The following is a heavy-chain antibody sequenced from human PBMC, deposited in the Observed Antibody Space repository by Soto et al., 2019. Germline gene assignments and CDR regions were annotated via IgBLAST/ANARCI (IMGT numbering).Heavy chain of an antibody. V-gene: IGHV1-24*01. J-gene: IGHJ4*02. CDR3: ATGLIMSGVVITTTDY. CDR2: FDPEDGET. Sequence: ASVKVSCKVSGYTLTELSMHWVRQAPGKGLEWMGGFDPEDGETIYAQKFQGRVTMTEDTSTDTAYMELSSLRSEDTAVYYCATGLIMSGVVITTTDYWGQGTLVTVSS. D-gene: IGHD3-3*01. CDR1: GYTLTELS.